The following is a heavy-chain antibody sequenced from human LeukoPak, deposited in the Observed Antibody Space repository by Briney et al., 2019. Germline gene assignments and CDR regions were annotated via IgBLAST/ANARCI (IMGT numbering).Heavy chain of an antibody. V-gene: IGHV1-2*06. D-gene: IGHD6-13*01. J-gene: IGHJ4*02. Sequence: ASVKVSCKASGYTFTGYYMHWVRQAPGQGLEWMGRINPNSGGTNYAQKFQGRVTMTRDTSISTAYMVLSRLRSDDTAVCYGASERGGPTYSSTWSYWGQGTLVTVSS. CDR1: GYTFTGYY. CDR3: ASERGGPTYSSTWSY. CDR2: INPNSGGT.